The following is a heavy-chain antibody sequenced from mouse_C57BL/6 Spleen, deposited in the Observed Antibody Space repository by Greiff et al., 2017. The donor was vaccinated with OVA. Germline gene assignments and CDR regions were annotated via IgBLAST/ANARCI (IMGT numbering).Heavy chain of an antibody. CDR3: AGANIAADYDMDG. CDR1: GYTFTSYW. Sequence: QVQLQQSGAGLAKPGASVKLSCKASGYTFTSYWMHWVKQRPGQGLEWIGYIYPSSGYTKYNQKFKDKATVTADKSSSTAYMKLSSLTYEDSAVYECAGANIAADYDMDGWGTGTTVTVSS. D-gene: IGHD5-2*01. CDR2: IYPSSGYT. J-gene: IGHJ4*01. V-gene: IGHV1-7*01.